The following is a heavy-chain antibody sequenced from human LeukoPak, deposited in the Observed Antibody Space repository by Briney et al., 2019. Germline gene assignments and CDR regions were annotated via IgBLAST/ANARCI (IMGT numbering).Heavy chain of an antibody. CDR1: GFTISSYA. CDR3: AKGLSWGPYYFDY. CDR2: ISGSGGST. V-gene: IGHV3-23*01. D-gene: IGHD3-16*01. Sequence: PGGSLRLSCAASGFTISSYAMGWVRQAQGKGLEWVSAISGSGGSTYYADSVKGRFTISRDNSKNTLYLQMNSLRAEDTAVYYCAKGLSWGPYYFDYWGQGTLVTVSS. J-gene: IGHJ4*02.